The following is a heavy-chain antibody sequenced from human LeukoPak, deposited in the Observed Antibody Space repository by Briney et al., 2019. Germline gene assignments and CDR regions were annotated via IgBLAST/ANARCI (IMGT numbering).Heavy chain of an antibody. J-gene: IGHJ4*02. CDR3: ARGTDYYDSSGYVDY. D-gene: IGHD3-22*01. CDR2: INPNSGGT. V-gene: IGHV1-2*02. Sequence: GASVKVSCKASGYTFTGYYMHWVRQAPGQGLEWMGWINPNSGGTNYAQKFQGRVTMTRDTSISTAYMELSRLRSDDTAVYYCARGTDYYDSSGYVDYWGQGTLVTVSS. CDR1: GYTFTGYY.